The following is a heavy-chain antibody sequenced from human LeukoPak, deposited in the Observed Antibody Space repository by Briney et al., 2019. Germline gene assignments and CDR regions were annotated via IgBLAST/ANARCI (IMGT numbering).Heavy chain of an antibody. CDR1: GGSFSGYY. Sequence: SETLSLTCAVYGGSFSGYYWGWIRQPPGKGLEWIGSIYYSGSTYYNPSLKSRVTISVDTSKNQFSLKLSSVTAADTAVYYCTRGIAAAGSPSAEYFQHWGQGTLVTVSS. D-gene: IGHD6-13*01. J-gene: IGHJ1*01. V-gene: IGHV4-34*01. CDR3: TRGIAAAGSPSAEYFQH. CDR2: IYYSGST.